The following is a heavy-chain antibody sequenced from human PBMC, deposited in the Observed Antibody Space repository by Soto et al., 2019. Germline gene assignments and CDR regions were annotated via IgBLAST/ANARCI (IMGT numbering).Heavy chain of an antibody. V-gene: IGHV4-31*01. Sequence: QVQLQETGPGLVKPSQTLSLTCTVSGGSISSGGYYWSWIRQHPGKGLEWIGYVYYSGSTYYNPSIKRQITISVDNSKNQLSPKLHSVSAAGAAVYFCETVGAMHWFDPWGKGTLVTVSS. CDR3: ETVGAMHWFDP. D-gene: IGHD3-16*01. CDR2: VYYSGST. J-gene: IGHJ5*02. CDR1: GGSISSGGYY.